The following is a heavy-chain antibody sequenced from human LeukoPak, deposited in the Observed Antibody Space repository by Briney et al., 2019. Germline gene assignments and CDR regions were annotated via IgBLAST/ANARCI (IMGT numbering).Heavy chain of an antibody. J-gene: IGHJ4*02. CDR3: ARAEDPHGSGSH. CDR1: GGTFSSYA. D-gene: IGHD3-10*01. Sequence: SVKVSCKASGGTFSSYAISCVRQAPGQGLEWMGGIIPIFGTANYAQKFQGRVTITADESTSTAYMELSSLRSEDTAVYYCARAEDPHGSGSHWGQGTLVTVSS. CDR2: IIPIFGTA. V-gene: IGHV1-69*13.